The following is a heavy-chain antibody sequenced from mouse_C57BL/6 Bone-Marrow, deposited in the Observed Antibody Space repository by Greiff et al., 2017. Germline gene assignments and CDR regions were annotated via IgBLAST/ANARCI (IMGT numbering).Heavy chain of an antibody. V-gene: IGHV1-19*01. D-gene: IGHD1-1*01. J-gene: IGHJ1*03. Sequence: VQLQQSGPVLVKPGASVKMSCKASGYTFTDYYMNWVKQSHGKSLEWIGVINPYNGGTSYNQKFKGKATLTVDKSSSTAYMELNSLTSEDSAVYYCAHYYGSSPWYFDVWGTGTTVTVSS. CDR2: INPYNGGT. CDR3: AHYYGSSPWYFDV. CDR1: GYTFTDYY.